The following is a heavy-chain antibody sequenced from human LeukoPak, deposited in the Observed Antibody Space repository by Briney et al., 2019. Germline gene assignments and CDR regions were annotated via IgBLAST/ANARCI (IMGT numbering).Heavy chain of an antibody. J-gene: IGHJ4*02. V-gene: IGHV5-51*03. CDR3: ATNHDYVWRDQWGLDY. CDR2: IYPGDSHT. Sequence: KPGESLKISCKGSGYSFTSYWIGWVRQMPGKGLEWMGIIYPGDSHTRYSPSFQGQVTISVDKSISTAYLQWSSLKASDTAMYYCATNHDYVWRDQWGLDYWGQGTLVTVSS. CDR1: GYSFTSYW. D-gene: IGHD3-16*01.